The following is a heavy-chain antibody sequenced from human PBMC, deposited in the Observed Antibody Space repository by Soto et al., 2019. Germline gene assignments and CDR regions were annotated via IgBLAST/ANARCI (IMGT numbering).Heavy chain of an antibody. D-gene: IGHD3-22*01. CDR3: STRAYDTNGYYRFDP. J-gene: IGHJ5*01. CDR1: GGSFSGHS. Sequence: SETLSLTCAVYGGSFSGHSWTWIRQSPGKGLEWIGDINHSGRVNYSPSLKSRVTISLDTSKNQFSLTLSAVTAADTAMYYCSTRAYDTNGYYRFDPWGQGTRVTVSS. CDR2: INHSGRV. V-gene: IGHV4-34*01.